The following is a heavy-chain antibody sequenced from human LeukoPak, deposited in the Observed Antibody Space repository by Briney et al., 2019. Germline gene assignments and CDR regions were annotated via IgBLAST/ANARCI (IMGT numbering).Heavy chain of an antibody. CDR1: GGTFSSYA. J-gene: IGHJ4*02. D-gene: IGHD6-13*01. CDR2: IIPIFGTA. CDR3: ARGGRYSSSWFDY. Sequence: ASVKVSCKASGGTFSSYAISWVRQAPGQGLEWMGGIIPIFGTANYAQKFQGRVTITADESTSTAYMELSSLRPEDTAVYYCARGGRYSSSWFDYWGQGTLVTVSS. V-gene: IGHV1-69*13.